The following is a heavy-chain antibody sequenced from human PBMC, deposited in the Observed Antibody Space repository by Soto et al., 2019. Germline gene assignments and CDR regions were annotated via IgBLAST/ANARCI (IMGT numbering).Heavy chain of an antibody. Sequence: EVQLLESGGGLVQPGGSLRLSCAASGFTISIYAMSWVRQVPGKGLEWVSTISDSAGSAYYADSVKGRFTIARDNSNNTLYLQMNSLRVEDTAVYYCARPYRGKRGDALDLWGQVPMVTVSS. CDR1: GFTISIYA. J-gene: IGHJ3*01. CDR3: ARPYRGKRGDALDL. V-gene: IGHV3-23*01. CDR2: ISDSAGSA. D-gene: IGHD2-15*01.